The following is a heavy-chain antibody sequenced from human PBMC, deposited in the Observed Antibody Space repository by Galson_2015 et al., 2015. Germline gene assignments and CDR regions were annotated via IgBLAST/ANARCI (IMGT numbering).Heavy chain of an antibody. CDR3: ARCFYWSCDY. J-gene: IGHJ4*02. CDR1: GFTFSTYA. Sequence: SLRLSCAASGFTFSTYAMSWVRQAPGKGLEWISTISGSSASTYYADSVKGRFTVSRDNSKNTLYLQMNSLRAEDTAVYYCARCFYWSCDYWGQGTLVTVSS. D-gene: IGHD3-9*01. CDR2: ISGSSAST. V-gene: IGHV3-23*01.